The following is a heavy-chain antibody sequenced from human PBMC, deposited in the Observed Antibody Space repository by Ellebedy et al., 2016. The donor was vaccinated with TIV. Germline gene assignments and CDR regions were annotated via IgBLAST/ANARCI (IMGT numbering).Heavy chain of an antibody. D-gene: IGHD3-10*01. Sequence: SETLSLTXTVSGGSISSGGYYWSWIRQHPGKGLEWFGYIYYSGSTYYNPSLKSRVTISVDTSKNQFSLKLSSVTAADTAVYYCARSQTMVRGVMKGLYYYYYGMDVWGQGTTVTVSS. J-gene: IGHJ6*02. CDR1: GGSISSGGYY. CDR3: ARSQTMVRGVMKGLYYYYYGMDV. V-gene: IGHV4-31*03. CDR2: IYYSGST.